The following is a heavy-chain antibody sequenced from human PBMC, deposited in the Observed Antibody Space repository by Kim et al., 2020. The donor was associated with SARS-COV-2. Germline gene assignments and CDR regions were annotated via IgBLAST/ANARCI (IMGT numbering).Heavy chain of an antibody. D-gene: IGHD4-17*01. CDR3: ARDWVDYGDYGGWFDP. Sequence: GGSLRLSCAASGFTFSSYGMHWVRQAPGKGLEWVAVISYDGSNKYYADSVKGRFTISRDNSKNTLYLQMNSLRAEDTAVYYCARDWVDYGDYGGWFDPWGQGTLVTVSS. V-gene: IGHV3-33*05. CDR1: GFTFSSYG. CDR2: ISYDGSNK. J-gene: IGHJ5*02.